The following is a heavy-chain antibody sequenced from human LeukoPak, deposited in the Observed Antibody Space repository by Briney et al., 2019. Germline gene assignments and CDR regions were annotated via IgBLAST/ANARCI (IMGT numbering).Heavy chain of an antibody. V-gene: IGHV3-72*01. D-gene: IGHD2-15*01. CDR1: GFTFSDHY. CDR2: TRNKANSYTT. Sequence: GGSLRLSCAASGFTFSDHYMDWVRQAPGKGLEWVGRTRNKANSYTTEYAASVKGRFTISRDDSKNSLYLQMNSLKTEDTAVYYCARLSSPGTGTWGQGTLVIVSS. J-gene: IGHJ5*02. CDR3: ARLSSPGTGT.